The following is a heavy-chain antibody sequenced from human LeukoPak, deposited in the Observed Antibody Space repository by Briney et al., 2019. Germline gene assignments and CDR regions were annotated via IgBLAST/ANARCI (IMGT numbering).Heavy chain of an antibody. CDR3: TTTGQTYYDSSGYHDY. Sequence: GGSLRLSCAASRITFSNTWMSWVRQAPGKGLEWVGRIKSKSDDGTVDYAAPVKGRFTISRDDSKTTLYLQMNSLKTEDTGVYYCTTTGQTYYDSSGYHDYWGQGTLVTVSS. CDR2: IKSKSDDGTV. V-gene: IGHV3-15*01. D-gene: IGHD3-22*01. J-gene: IGHJ4*02. CDR1: RITFSNTW.